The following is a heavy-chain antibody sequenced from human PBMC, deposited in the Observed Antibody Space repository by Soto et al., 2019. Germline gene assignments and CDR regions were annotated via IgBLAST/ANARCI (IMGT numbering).Heavy chain of an antibody. CDR2: IYYSGST. CDR1: GGSISSGGYY. CDR3: ARSRWLFGNFDY. Sequence: SETLSLTCTVSGGSISSGGYYWSWIRQHPGKGLEWIGYIYYSGSTYYNPSLKSRVTISVDTSKNQFSLKLSSVTAADTAVYYCARSRWLFGNFDYWGQGTLVTVSS. J-gene: IGHJ4*02. V-gene: IGHV4-31*03. D-gene: IGHD3-22*01.